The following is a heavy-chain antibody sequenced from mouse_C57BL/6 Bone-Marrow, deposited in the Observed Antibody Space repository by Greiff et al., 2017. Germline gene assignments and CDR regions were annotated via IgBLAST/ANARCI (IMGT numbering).Heavy chain of an antibody. V-gene: IGHV5-6*01. CDR1: GFTFSSYG. CDR2: ISSGGSYT. Sequence: EVKVVESGGDLVKPGGSLKLSCAASGFTFSSYGMSWVRQTPDKRLEWVATISSGGSYTYYPDSVKGRFTISRDNAKNTLYLQMSSLKSEDTAMYYCARYYYDYLDYWGQGTTLTVSS. CDR3: ARYYYDYLDY. J-gene: IGHJ2*01. D-gene: IGHD1-1*01.